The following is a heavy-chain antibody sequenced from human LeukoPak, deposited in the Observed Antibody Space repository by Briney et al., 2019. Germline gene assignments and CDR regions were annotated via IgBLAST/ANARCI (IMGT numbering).Heavy chain of an antibody. CDR3: AKVQISGEPPAQHYYYGMDV. CDR1: GFTFSSYA. V-gene: IGHV3-23*01. D-gene: IGHD1-14*01. CDR2: ISGSGGST. J-gene: IGHJ6*02. Sequence: PGGSLRLSCAASGFTFSSYAMSWVRQAPGKGLEWVSAISGSGGSTYYADSVKGRFTISRDNSKNTLYLQMNSLRAEDTAVYYCAKVQISGEPPAQHYYYGMDVWGQGTTVTVSS.